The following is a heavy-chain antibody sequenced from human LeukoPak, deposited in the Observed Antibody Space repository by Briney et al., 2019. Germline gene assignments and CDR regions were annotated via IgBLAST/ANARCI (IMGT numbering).Heavy chain of an antibody. CDR1: GFTFSSYA. V-gene: IGHV3-23*01. J-gene: IGHJ4*02. CDR2: ISGSGAST. CDR3: AKGTTVTTVASRAFDY. Sequence: PGRSLRLSCAASGFTFSSYAMSWVRQAPGKGLEWVSAISGSGASTYYADSVKGRFTISRDNSKNTLYPQMNSLRAEDTAVYHCAKGTTVTTVASRAFDYWGQGTLVTVSS. D-gene: IGHD4-17*01.